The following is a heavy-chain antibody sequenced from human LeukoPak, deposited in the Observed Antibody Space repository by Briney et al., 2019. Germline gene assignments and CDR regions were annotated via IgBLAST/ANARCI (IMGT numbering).Heavy chain of an antibody. CDR3: ARDTLDGYDPEAAFGY. CDR2: INPNSGGT. J-gene: IGHJ4*02. V-gene: IGHV1-2*02. CDR1: GYTFTGYY. Sequence: ASVKVSCKASGYTFTGYYMHWVRQAPGQGLEWMGWINPNSGGTNYAQKFQGRVTMTRDTSISAAYMELSSLRSEDTAVYYCARDTLDGYDPEAAFGYWGQGTLVTVSS. D-gene: IGHD5-24*01.